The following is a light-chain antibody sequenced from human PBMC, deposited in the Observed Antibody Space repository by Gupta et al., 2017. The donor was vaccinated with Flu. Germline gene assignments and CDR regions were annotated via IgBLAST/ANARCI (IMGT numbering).Light chain of an antibody. CDR3: QQDKSYPWS. CDR1: QTIDTW. V-gene: IGKV1-5*03. CDR2: MAS. J-gene: IGKJ1*01. Sequence: DIQLKQSSPTLSASVGDRVTITCRASQTIDTWLAWYQHKPGKAPRLLIYMASSLESGVPSRFSGSGSGTDFTLTISSLQPDDFATYYCQQDKSYPWSFGQGPTVEIK.